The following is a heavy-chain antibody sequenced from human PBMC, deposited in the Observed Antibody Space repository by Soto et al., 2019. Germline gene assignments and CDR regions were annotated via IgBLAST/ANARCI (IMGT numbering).Heavy chain of an antibody. Sequence: ASVKVSCKAFGYTFTSYYMHWVRQAPGQGLEWMGIINPSGGSTSYAQKFQGRVTMTRDTSTSTVYMELSSLRSEDTAVYYCARDSRRTTRGGPYGDYAWYFDLWGRGTLVTVSS. V-gene: IGHV1-46*01. CDR1: GYTFTSYY. CDR3: ARDSRRTTRGGPYGDYAWYFDL. J-gene: IGHJ2*01. CDR2: INPSGGST. D-gene: IGHD4-17*01.